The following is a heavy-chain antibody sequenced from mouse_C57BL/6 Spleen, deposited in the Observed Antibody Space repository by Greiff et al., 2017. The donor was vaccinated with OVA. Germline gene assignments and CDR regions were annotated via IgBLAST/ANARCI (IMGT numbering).Heavy chain of an antibody. J-gene: IGHJ4*01. V-gene: IGHV14-4*01. CDR2: IDPENGDT. D-gene: IGHD1-1*01. CDR1: GFNIKDDY. CDR3: TAPGSSYDYYAMDY. Sequence: EVQLQQSGAELVRPGASVKLSCTASGFNIKDDYMHWVKQRPEQGLEWIGWIDPENGDTEYASKFQGKATITADTSSNTAYLQLSSLTSEDTAVYYCTAPGSSYDYYAMDYWGQGTSVTVSS.